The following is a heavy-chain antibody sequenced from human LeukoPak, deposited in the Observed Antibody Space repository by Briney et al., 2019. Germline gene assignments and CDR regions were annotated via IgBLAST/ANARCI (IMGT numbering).Heavy chain of an antibody. CDR3: ARVPPAIGGY. CDR2: ISSSSSTI. J-gene: IGHJ4*02. Sequence: GGSLRLSCAASGFTFSSYSMNWVRQAPGKGLEWVSYISSSSSTIYYADSVKGRFTISRDNAKNSLYLQMHSLRAEDTAVYYCARVPPAIGGYWGQGTLVTVSS. CDR1: GFTFSSYS. V-gene: IGHV3-48*01. D-gene: IGHD3-16*01.